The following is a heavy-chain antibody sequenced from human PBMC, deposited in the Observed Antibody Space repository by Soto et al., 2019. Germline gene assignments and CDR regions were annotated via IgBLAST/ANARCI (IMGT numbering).Heavy chain of an antibody. Sequence: KVSCKASGGTFSSCAISWVRQAPGQGLEWMGGITPIFGTANYAQKFQGRVTITADESTSTAYMELSSLRSEDTAVYYCASPHTPPDIVATIYCGGDCSPTHYYYYYGMDVWGQGTTVTVSS. CDR1: GGTFSSCA. J-gene: IGHJ6*02. CDR2: ITPIFGTA. CDR3: ASPHTPPDIVATIYCGGDCSPTHYYYYYGMDV. D-gene: IGHD2-21*02. V-gene: IGHV1-69*01.